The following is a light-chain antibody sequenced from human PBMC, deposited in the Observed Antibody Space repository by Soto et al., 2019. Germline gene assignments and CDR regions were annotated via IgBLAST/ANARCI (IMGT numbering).Light chain of an antibody. CDR1: QAIRTA. CDR2: AAS. CDR3: LLDFRYFWA. Sequence: AIQLTQSPSSLSASVGDRVTITCRASQAIRTALGWYQQKPGKVPKLLIYAASTLQSGVPSRFSGSGSGTDFTLTISSLQPEDFETYYCLLDFRYFWAFGRGPKVEIK. V-gene: IGKV1-6*01. J-gene: IGKJ4*02.